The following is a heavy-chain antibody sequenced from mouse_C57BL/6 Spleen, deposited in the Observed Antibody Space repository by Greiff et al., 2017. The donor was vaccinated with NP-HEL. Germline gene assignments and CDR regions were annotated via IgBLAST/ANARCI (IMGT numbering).Heavy chain of an antibody. CDR3: ARQADGYYLTYYAMDY. D-gene: IGHD2-3*01. V-gene: IGHV1-53*01. CDR2: INPSNGGT. J-gene: IGHJ4*01. Sequence: VQLQQPGTELVKPGASVKLSCKASGYTFTSYWMHWVKQRPGQGLEWIGNINPSNGGTNYNEKFKSKATLTVDKSSSTAYMQLSSLTSEDSAVYYCARQADGYYLTYYAMDYWGQGTSVTVSS. CDR1: GYTFTSYW.